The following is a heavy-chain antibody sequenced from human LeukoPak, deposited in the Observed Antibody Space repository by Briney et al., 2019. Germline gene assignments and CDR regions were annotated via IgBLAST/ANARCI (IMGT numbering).Heavy chain of an antibody. CDR2: ISGSGGST. Sequence: GGSLRLSCAASGFTFSSYAMSWVRQAPGKGLEWVSSISGSGGSTYYADSVKARFTISRDNSKNTLYLQMNSLRAEDTAVYYCAKDHHRSTAAAVVDYWGQGTLVTVSS. J-gene: IGHJ4*02. CDR1: GFTFSSYA. D-gene: IGHD6-13*01. V-gene: IGHV3-23*01. CDR3: AKDHHRSTAAAVVDY.